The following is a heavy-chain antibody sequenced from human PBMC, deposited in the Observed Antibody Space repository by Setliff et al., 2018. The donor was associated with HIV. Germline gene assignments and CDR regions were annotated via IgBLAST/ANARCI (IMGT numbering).Heavy chain of an antibody. D-gene: IGHD2-8*01. CDR2: IYSSGIT. Sequence: SEILSLTCTVSGGSISSGSYFWNWIRQPAGKGLEWIGRIYSSGITNYNPSLKSRLTISLDTSKNQFSLQVTSVTAADTAVYYCARDPYCPNTCYEDFTFDSWGQGTLVTVSS. CDR3: ARDPYCPNTCYEDFTFDS. CDR1: GGSISSGSYF. J-gene: IGHJ4*02. V-gene: IGHV4-61*02.